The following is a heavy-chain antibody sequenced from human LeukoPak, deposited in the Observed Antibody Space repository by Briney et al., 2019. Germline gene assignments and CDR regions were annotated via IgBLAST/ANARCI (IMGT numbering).Heavy chain of an antibody. J-gene: IGHJ4*02. D-gene: IGHD3-10*01. CDR1: GGSISSYY. Sequence: PSETLSLTCTVSGGSISSYYWSWIRQPPGKGLEWIGYIYYSGSTNYNPSLKSRVTISVDTSKNQFSLKLSSVTAADTAVYDCARAMVRGAAFDYWGQGTLVTFSS. CDR2: IYYSGST. V-gene: IGHV4-59*01. CDR3: ARAMVRGAAFDY.